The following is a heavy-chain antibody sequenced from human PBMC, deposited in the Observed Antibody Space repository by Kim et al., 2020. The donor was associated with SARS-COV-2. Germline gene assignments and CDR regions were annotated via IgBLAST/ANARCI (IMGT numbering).Heavy chain of an antibody. CDR1: GFSFNMYG. CDR2: ISYDGINK. D-gene: IGHD2-15*01. V-gene: IGHV3-30*02. CDR3: AKDRGEYCSGGTCYGLYYFDY. J-gene: IGHJ4*02. Sequence: GGSLRLSCVASGFSFNMYGMHWVRQAPGKGLEWVAFISYDGINKYYGDSVKGRFTISRDIARNTLYLQMNSLRSEDTAVYSCAKDRGEYCSGGTCYGLYYFDYWGQGPLVSVSS.